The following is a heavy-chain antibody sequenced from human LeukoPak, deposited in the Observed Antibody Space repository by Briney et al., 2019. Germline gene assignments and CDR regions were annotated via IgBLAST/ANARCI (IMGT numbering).Heavy chain of an antibody. Sequence: LRLSCAASGFTFSSYSMNWVREPPGKGLEWIGEINHSGSTNYNPSLKSRVTISVDTSKNQFSLKLSSVTAADTAVYYCAATLRYYKTFDYWGQGTLVTVSS. CDR3: AATLRYYKTFDY. J-gene: IGHJ4*02. CDR2: INHSGST. V-gene: IGHV4-34*08. D-gene: IGHD4-17*01. CDR1: GFTFSSYS.